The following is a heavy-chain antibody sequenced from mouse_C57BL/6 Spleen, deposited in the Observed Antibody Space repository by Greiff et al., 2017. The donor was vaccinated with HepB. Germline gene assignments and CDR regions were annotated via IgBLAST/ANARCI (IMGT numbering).Heavy chain of an antibody. D-gene: IGHD2-4*01. V-gene: IGHV10-1*01. J-gene: IGHJ1*03. Sequence: EVKLVESGGGLVQPKGSLKLSCAASGFSFNTYAMNWVRQAPGKGLEWVARIRSKSNNYATYYADSVKDRFTISRDDSESMLYLQMNNLKTEDTAMYYCVSQGMIKRYFDVWGTGTTVTVSS. CDR3: VSQGMIKRYFDV. CDR1: GFSFNTYA. CDR2: IRSKSNNYAT.